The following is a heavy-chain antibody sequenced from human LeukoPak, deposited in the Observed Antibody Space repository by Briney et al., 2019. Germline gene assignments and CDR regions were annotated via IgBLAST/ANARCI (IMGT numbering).Heavy chain of an antibody. V-gene: IGHV3-30-3*01. CDR1: GFTFSSYA. CDR3: ARIVVDSRGWYHFDY. CDR2: ISYDGSNK. J-gene: IGHJ4*02. Sequence: SGGSLRLSCAASGFTFSSYAMHWVRQAPGKGLEWVAVISYDGSNKYYADSVKGRFTISRDNSKNTLYLQMNSLRAEDTAVYYCARIVVDSRGWYHFDYWGQGTLVTVSS. D-gene: IGHD6-19*01.